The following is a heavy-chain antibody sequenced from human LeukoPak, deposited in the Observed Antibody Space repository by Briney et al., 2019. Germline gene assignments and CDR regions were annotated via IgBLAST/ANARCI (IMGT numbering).Heavy chain of an antibody. CDR2: INPNSGGT. D-gene: IGHD6-19*01. CDR1: GYTFTGYY. CDR3: ARDYSSGWGFDY. V-gene: IGHV1-2*02. J-gene: IGHJ4*02. Sequence: ASVKVSCKASGYTFTGYYMHWVRQAPGQGLEWMGWINPNSGGTNYAQKFQGRVTMTRDTSISTAYMELSRLRSDDTAVYYCARDYSSGWGFDYWGQGTLVTVSS.